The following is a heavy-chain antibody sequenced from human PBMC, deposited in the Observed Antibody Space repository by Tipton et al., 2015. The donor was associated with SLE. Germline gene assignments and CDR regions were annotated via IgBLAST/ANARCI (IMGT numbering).Heavy chain of an antibody. D-gene: IGHD1-7*01. CDR2: IYSGGST. J-gene: IGHJ4*02. V-gene: IGHV3-53*01. CDR3: ARVDWNYAFDY. Sequence: SLRLSCAASGFTVSSKYMCWVRQAPGKGLEWGSVIYSGGSTYYADSVKGRFTISRDNSKNTLYLQMNSLRAEDTAVYYCARVDWNYAFDYWGQGTLVTVSS. CDR1: GFTVSSKY.